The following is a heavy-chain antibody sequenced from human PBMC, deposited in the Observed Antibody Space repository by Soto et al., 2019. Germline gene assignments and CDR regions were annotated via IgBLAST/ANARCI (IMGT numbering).Heavy chain of an antibody. CDR2: IIPIFGTA. Sequence: QVQLVQSGAEVKKPGSSVKVSCKASGGTFSSYAISWVRQAPGQGLEWMGGIIPIFGTANYAQKFQGRVTITADKSTSTAYMELSSLRSEDTAVYYCARDLALVVPAAVYYYGMDVWGQGTTVTVSS. D-gene: IGHD2-2*01. CDR1: GGTFSSYA. CDR3: ARDLALVVPAAVYYYGMDV. V-gene: IGHV1-69*06. J-gene: IGHJ6*02.